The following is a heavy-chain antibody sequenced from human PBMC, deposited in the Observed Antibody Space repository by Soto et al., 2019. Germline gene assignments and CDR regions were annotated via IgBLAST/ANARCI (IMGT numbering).Heavy chain of an antibody. CDR3: ARRDYSTSSLGPFDY. Sequence: QVQLQESGPGLVKPSETLSLTCIVSGGSISSHYWSWIRQPPGNGLEWIGYIHYRGSTNYSPSLKSRVTMSLDTSKNQFSLNLTSVTAADTAVYYCARRDYSTSSLGPFDYWGQGILVTVSS. CDR1: GGSISSHY. V-gene: IGHV4-59*11. CDR2: IHYRGST. D-gene: IGHD6-6*01. J-gene: IGHJ4*02.